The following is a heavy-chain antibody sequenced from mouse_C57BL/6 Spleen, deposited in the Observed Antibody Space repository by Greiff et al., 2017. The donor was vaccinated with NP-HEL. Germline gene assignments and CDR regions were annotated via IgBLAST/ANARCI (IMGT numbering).Heavy chain of an antibody. V-gene: IGHV1-15*01. J-gene: IGHJ3*01. D-gene: IGHD4-1*01. CDR3: TSFLTGPFAY. CDR1: GYTFTDYE. Sequence: QVQLKESGAELVRPGASVTLSCKASGYTFTDYEMHWVKQTPVHGLEWIGAIDPETGGTAYNQKFKGKAILTADKSSSTAYMELRSLTSEDSAVYYCTSFLTGPFAYWGQGTLVTVSA. CDR2: IDPETGGT.